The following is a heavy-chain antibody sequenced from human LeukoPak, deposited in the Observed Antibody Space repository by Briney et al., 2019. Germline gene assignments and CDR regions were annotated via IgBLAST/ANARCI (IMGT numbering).Heavy chain of an antibody. CDR2: MNPNSGNT. Sequence: ASVKVSCKASRYTFTSYDINRVRQATGQGLEWMGWMNPNSGNTGYAQKFQGRVTMTRNTSISTAYMELSRLRSEDTAVYYCASKCWDPTSCPNYYGMDVWGQGTTVTVSS. J-gene: IGHJ6*02. CDR3: ASKCWDPTSCPNYYGMDV. V-gene: IGHV1-8*01. CDR1: RYTFTSYD. D-gene: IGHD2-2*01.